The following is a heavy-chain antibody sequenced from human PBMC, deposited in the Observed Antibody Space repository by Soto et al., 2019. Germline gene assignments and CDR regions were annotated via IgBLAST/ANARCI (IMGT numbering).Heavy chain of an antibody. CDR3: ARGGVFFVAPVGSTCCAMDV. D-gene: IGHD2-2*01. J-gene: IGHJ6*01. CDR1: GYPITDYY. CDR2: INPNSGGT. V-gene: IGHV1-2*04. Sequence: GDSVQATCKASGYPITDYYMHWVRQAPGQGLEWMGWINPNSGGTNYAQKFQGWVTMTRDTSISTAYMELSRLRSDDTAVYYCARGGVFFVAPVGSTCCAMDVWG.